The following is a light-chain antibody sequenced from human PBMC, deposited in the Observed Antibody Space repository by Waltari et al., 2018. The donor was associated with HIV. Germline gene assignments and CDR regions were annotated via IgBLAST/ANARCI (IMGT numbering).Light chain of an antibody. CDR2: EVT. V-gene: IGLV2-14*01. Sequence: QSALTQPASVSGSPGQSITISCTGTTSDVGGYDYVSWYQQHPGKVPKLIIYEVTNRPSGVSNRFPGSKSGNTASLTISGLQPEDEADYYCSSFTSSDTPVVFGGGTKLTVL. CDR3: SSFTSSDTPVV. CDR1: TSDVGGYDY. J-gene: IGLJ2*01.